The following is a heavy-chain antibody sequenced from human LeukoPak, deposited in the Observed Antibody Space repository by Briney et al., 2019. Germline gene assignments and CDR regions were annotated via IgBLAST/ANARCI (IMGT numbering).Heavy chain of an antibody. CDR3: AKDTRFGELLPDY. Sequence: QPGGSLRLSCAASGFTFSSYGMHWVRQAPGKGLEWVAFIRYDGSNKYYADSVKGRFTISRDNSKNTLYLQMNSLRAEDTAVYCCAKDTRFGELLPDYWGQGTLVTVSS. CDR2: IRYDGSNK. V-gene: IGHV3-30*02. J-gene: IGHJ4*02. D-gene: IGHD3-10*01. CDR1: GFTFSSYG.